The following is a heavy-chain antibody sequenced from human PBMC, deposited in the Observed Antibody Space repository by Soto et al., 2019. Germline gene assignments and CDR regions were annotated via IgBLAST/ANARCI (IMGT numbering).Heavy chain of an antibody. CDR3: ARLSYDFWSGYYRPRHYYYYMDV. CDR2: IYPGDSDT. V-gene: IGHV5-51*01. CDR1: GYSFTSYW. J-gene: IGHJ6*03. D-gene: IGHD3-3*01. Sequence: PGESLKISCKGSGYSFTSYWIGWVRQMPGKGLEWMGIIYPGDSDTRYSPSFQGQVTISADKSISTAYLQWSSLKASDTAMYYCARLSYDFWSGYYRPRHYYYYMDVWGKGTTVTVSS.